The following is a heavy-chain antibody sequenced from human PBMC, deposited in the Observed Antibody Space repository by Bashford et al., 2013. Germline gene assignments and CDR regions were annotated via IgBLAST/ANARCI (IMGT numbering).Heavy chain of an antibody. J-gene: IGHJ4*02. D-gene: IGHD2-15*01. CDR1: GYTFTDYY. CDR2: IDPNSGAT. Sequence: ASVKVSCKASGYTFTDYYIHWVRQAPGQGLEWMGSIDPNSGATNCPQKLQGRVTMTTDTSTSTAYMELRSLTSDDAAVYYCARAASCTVSNCYDLDHWGQGTLVTVSS. V-gene: IGHV1-2*02. CDR3: ARAASCTVSNCYDLDH.